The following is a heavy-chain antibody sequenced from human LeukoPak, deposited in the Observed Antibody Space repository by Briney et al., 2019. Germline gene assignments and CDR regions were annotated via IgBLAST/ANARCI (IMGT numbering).Heavy chain of an antibody. CDR3: ARGRYGSGSYLLDY. V-gene: IGHV4-59*08. CDR1: GGSLSSYY. J-gene: IGHJ4*02. D-gene: IGHD3-10*01. Sequence: PSETLSLTCTVSGGSLSSYYWSWIRQPPGKGLEWIGYIHYSGGITYYNPSLKSRVTISVDTSKNQFSLSLSSVTAADTAVYYCARGRYGSGSYLLDYWGQGTLVTVSS. CDR2: IHYSGGIT.